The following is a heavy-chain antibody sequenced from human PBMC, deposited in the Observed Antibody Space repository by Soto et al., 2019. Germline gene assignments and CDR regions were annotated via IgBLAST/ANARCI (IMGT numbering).Heavy chain of an antibody. CDR3: ASGFWSGYRTVPWLDP. V-gene: IGHV4-31*03. CDR1: GGSISSGVYY. Sequence: PSETLSLTCTVSGGSISSGVYYWSWIRQHPGKGLEWIGYIYYSGSTYYNPSLKSRVTISVDTSKDQFSLKLSSVTAADTAVYYCASGFWSGYRTVPWLDPWGQGTLVTVSS. D-gene: IGHD3-3*01. J-gene: IGHJ5*02. CDR2: IYYSGST.